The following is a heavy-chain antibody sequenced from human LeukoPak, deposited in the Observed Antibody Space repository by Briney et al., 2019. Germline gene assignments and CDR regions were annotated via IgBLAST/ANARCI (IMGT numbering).Heavy chain of an antibody. D-gene: IGHD6-13*01. J-gene: IGHJ4*02. Sequence: SQTLSLTCTVSGGSISSGGYYWIWIRQHPGKGLEWIGYIYYSGSTYYNPSLKSRVTISVDTSKNQFSLKLSSVTAADTAVYYCAKTRVAAAGTGFDYWGQGTLVTVSS. CDR2: IYYSGST. V-gene: IGHV4-31*03. CDR3: AKTRVAAAGTGFDY. CDR1: GGSISSGGYY.